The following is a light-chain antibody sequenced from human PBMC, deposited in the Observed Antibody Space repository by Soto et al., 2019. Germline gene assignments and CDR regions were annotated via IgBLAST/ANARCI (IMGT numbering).Light chain of an antibody. J-gene: IGKJ4*01. CDR1: QSIRTN. CDR2: VAS. V-gene: IGKV3-15*01. Sequence: EIVMTQSPATLSVSPGERATLSCRASQSIRTNLAWYQQKPGQAPRLLILVASTRAAGIPARFSGSGSGTEFTLTIDSLQPEDFAVYYCQHYNNWPLTFGGGTKVDIK. CDR3: QHYNNWPLT.